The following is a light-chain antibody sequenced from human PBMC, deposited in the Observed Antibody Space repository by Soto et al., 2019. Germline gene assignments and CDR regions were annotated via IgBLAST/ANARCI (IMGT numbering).Light chain of an antibody. CDR3: QQYGTSPTWT. V-gene: IGKV3-20*01. Sequence: EIVLTQSPDTLSLSPGEEATLSCRTSESISNNYLAGYQQKAGQAPRLLIYGASGRATGIPDRFSGSGSGTDFTLTISRLEPEDFAVYYCQQYGTSPTWTFGQGTNVEVK. CDR2: GAS. J-gene: IGKJ1*01. CDR1: ESISNNY.